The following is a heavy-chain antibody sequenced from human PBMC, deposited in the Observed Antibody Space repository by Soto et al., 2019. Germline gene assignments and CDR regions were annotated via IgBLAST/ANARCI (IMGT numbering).Heavy chain of an antibody. Sequence: QVQLVQSGAEVKKPGSSVKVSCKASGGTFSSYAISWVRQAPGPGLEWMGGIIPIFGTANYAQKIQGRVTITADESTSTDYMELRSVSSEDTVVYYCAGPREGRFCFGPWGQCTLVTVFS. CDR1: GGTFSSYA. CDR3: AGPREGRFCFGP. CDR2: IIPIFGTA. V-gene: IGHV1-69*01. D-gene: IGHD4-17*01. J-gene: IGHJ5*02.